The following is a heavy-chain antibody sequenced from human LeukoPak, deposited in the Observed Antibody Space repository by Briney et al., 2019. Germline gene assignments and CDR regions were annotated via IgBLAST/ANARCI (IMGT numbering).Heavy chain of an antibody. CDR2: IYTSGST. V-gene: IGHV4-61*02. CDR1: GGSISSGSYY. D-gene: IGHD5-24*01. CDR3: ARDDGYNPDAFDI. J-gene: IGHJ3*02. Sequence: TSETLSLTCTVSGGSISSGSYYWSWIRQPAGKGLEWIGRIYTSGSTNYNPSLKSRVTISVDTSKNQFSLKLSSVTAADTAVYYCARDDGYNPDAFDIWGQGTVVTVSS.